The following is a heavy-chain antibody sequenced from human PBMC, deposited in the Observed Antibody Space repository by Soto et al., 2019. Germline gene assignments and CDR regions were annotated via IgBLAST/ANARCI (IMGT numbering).Heavy chain of an antibody. CDR2: MSPNSGVT. CDR1: GYTFTTYD. CDR3: ARGVDAGVDV. Sequence: QVQLVRSGAEVTKRGASVKVSCKASGYTFTTYDINWVRQATGQGLEWLGWMSPNSGVTGYAQKFQGRVTMTRDTSISTAYMELSNLRSEDTAMYFCARGVDAGVDVWGQGTTVTVSS. D-gene: IGHD1-1*01. V-gene: IGHV1-8*01. J-gene: IGHJ6*02.